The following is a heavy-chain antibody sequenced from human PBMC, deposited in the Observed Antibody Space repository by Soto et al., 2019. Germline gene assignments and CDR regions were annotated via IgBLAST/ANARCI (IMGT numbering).Heavy chain of an antibody. CDR1: GFSLSTSGLG. D-gene: IGHD3-16*02. Sequence: QITLKDSGPTLGKPTQTLTLTCIFSGFSLSTSGLGVGWIRQPPGKAMEWLALIYWDDDKRYSPSMKSRLTITKDTSKNQVVLTLTNMDPVDTGTYYCAHSIAPRIFDYWGQGTLVTVS. CDR3: AHSIAPRIFDY. CDR2: IYWDDDK. V-gene: IGHV2-5*02. J-gene: IGHJ4*02.